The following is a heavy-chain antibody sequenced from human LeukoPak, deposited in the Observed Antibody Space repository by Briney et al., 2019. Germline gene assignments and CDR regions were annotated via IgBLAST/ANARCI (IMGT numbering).Heavy chain of an antibody. CDR3: AREGVYNHFDY. CDR1: GFTFSSYE. V-gene: IGHV3-48*03. Sequence: GGSLRLSCAASGFTFSSYEMNWVRQAPGKGLEWVSYISSSSGTIYYADSVKGRFTFSRDNAKNSLYLQMSSLRAEDTAVYYCAREGVYNHFDYWGQGTLVTVSS. J-gene: IGHJ4*02. CDR2: ISSSSGTI. D-gene: IGHD5/OR15-5a*01.